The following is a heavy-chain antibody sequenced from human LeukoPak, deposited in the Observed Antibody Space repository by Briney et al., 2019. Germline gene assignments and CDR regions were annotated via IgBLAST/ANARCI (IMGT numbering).Heavy chain of an antibody. Sequence: GGSLRLSCVASGFSFSNHGMHWVRQAPGKGLEWVSVIASDGGAKFYADSVKGRFTLSRDNSKNMFFLQMNFLTVEDTAIYYCAREATWGQWYFDHWGQGTAVTVSS. V-gene: IGHV3-30*03. J-gene: IGHJ4*02. CDR3: AREATWGQWYFDH. CDR1: GFSFSNHG. D-gene: IGHD6-19*01. CDR2: IASDGGAK.